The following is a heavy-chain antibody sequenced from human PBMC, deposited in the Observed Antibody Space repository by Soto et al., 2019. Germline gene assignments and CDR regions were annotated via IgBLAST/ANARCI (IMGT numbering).Heavy chain of an antibody. CDR2: IYYSGST. CDR1: GGSISSGDYS. CDR3: ARGAYYYDSSGYYRLDY. Sequence: SETVSLTCTVSGGSISSGDYSWSWIRQPPGKGLEWIGYIYYSGSTYYNPSLKSRVTISVDTSKNQFSLKLSSVTAADTAVYYCARGAYYYDSSGYYRLDYWGQGTLVTVSS. V-gene: IGHV4-30-4*01. D-gene: IGHD3-22*01. J-gene: IGHJ4*02.